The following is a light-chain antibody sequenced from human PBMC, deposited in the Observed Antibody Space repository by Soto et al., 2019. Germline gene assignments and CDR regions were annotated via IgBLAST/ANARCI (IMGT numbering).Light chain of an antibody. CDR2: SHN. CDR1: SSNIGSNT. CDR3: AAWDASLNAVV. V-gene: IGLV1-44*01. J-gene: IGLJ2*01. Sequence: QSVLTQAPSASGTPGQRVIISCSGSSSNIGSNTVSWYQELPGTAPRLLVYSHNQRPSGVPDRFSGSKSGTSASLAVSGLQSDDEANYYCAAWDASLNAVVFGGGTKLTVL.